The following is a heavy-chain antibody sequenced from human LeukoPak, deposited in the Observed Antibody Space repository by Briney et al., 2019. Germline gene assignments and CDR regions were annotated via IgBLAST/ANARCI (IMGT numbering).Heavy chain of an antibody. CDR3: ARVGYSSSWVDH. Sequence: SETLSLTCTVSGGSISSGGYYWSWIRQRPGEGLEWIGYIYYSGSTYYSPSLKSRVTISLDTSKNQLFLKLSSVTAADTAVYHCARVGYSSSWVDHWGQGTLVTVSS. V-gene: IGHV4-31*03. CDR2: IYYSGST. J-gene: IGHJ4*02. CDR1: GGSISSGGYY. D-gene: IGHD6-13*01.